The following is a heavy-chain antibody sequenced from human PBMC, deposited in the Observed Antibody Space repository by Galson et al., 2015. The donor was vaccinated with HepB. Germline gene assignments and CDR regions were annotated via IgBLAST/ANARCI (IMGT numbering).Heavy chain of an antibody. CDR2: ISSSSSTI. CDR3: VLTYTSGFFSFDP. CDR1: GFTFSSYS. V-gene: IGHV3-48*01. D-gene: IGHD5-12*01. J-gene: IGHJ5*02. Sequence: SLRLSCAASGFTFSSYSMNWVRQAPGKGLEWVSYISSSSSTIYYADSVKGRFTITRDNSKNTLYLQMNSLRAEDTAVYYCVLTYTSGFFSFDPWGQGTLVTASS.